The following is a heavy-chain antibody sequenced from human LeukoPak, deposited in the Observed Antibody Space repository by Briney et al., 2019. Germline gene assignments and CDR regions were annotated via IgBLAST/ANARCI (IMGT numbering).Heavy chain of an antibody. CDR2: ISSSGSTI. Sequence: GGSLRLSCAASGFTVSSNYMSWIRQAPGKGLEWVSYISSSGSTIYYADSVKGRFTISRDNAKNSLYLQMNSLRAEDTAVYYCARDDILTGNDYWGQGTLVTVSS. D-gene: IGHD3-9*01. CDR3: ARDDILTGNDY. J-gene: IGHJ4*02. CDR1: GFTVSSNY. V-gene: IGHV3-11*01.